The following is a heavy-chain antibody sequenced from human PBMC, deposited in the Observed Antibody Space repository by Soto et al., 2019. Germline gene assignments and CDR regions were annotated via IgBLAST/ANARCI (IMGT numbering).Heavy chain of an antibody. Sequence: QVQLVESGGGVVQPGRSLRLSCAASGFTFSSYAMHWVRHAPGKGLEWVAVISYDGSNKYYADSVKGRFTISRDNSKNPLYLQMNSLRAEDTAVYYWASPLRQWLGHDAFDIWGQGTMVTVSS. CDR3: ASPLRQWLGHDAFDI. V-gene: IGHV3-30-3*01. CDR1: GFTFSSYA. D-gene: IGHD6-19*01. J-gene: IGHJ3*02. CDR2: ISYDGSNK.